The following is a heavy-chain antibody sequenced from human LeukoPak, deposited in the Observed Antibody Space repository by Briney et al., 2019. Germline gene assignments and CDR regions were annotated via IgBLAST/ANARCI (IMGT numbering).Heavy chain of an antibody. CDR1: GFTLETYN. CDR2: ISGSSRFI. Sequence: GGSLRLSCAASGFTLETYNMNWVRQAPGKGLEWVSSISGSSRFIYYADSVKGRFTISRDNSKNTLYLQMNSLRAGDTAVYYCAKPHFDDWGQGTLVTVSS. CDR3: AKPHFDD. J-gene: IGHJ4*02. V-gene: IGHV3-21*01.